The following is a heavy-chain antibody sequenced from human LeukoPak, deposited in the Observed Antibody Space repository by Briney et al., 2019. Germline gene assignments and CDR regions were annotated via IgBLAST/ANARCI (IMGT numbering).Heavy chain of an antibody. D-gene: IGHD3-10*01. CDR1: GYSISSGYY. J-gene: IGHJ4*02. Sequence: SETLSLTCAVSGYSISSGYYWGWIRQPPGKGLEWIGSICHSGSTYYNPSLKSRVTISVDTSKNQFSLKLSSVTAADTAVYYCARLKFGYFDYWGQGTLVTVSS. V-gene: IGHV4-38-2*01. CDR3: ARLKFGYFDY. CDR2: ICHSGST.